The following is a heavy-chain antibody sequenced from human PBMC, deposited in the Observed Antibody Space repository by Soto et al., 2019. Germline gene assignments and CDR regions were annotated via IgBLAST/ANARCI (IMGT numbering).Heavy chain of an antibody. CDR2: ISYDGSNK. V-gene: IGHV3-30-3*01. Sequence: QVQLVESGGGVVQPGRSLRLSCAASGFTFSSYAMHWVRQAPGKGLEWVAVISYDGSNKYYADSVKGRFTISRDNSKNTLYLQMNSLRAEDTAVYYCARGYYYDSSGYYPYFDYWGQGTLVTVSS. CDR3: ARGYYYDSSGYYPYFDY. CDR1: GFTFSSYA. J-gene: IGHJ4*02. D-gene: IGHD3-22*01.